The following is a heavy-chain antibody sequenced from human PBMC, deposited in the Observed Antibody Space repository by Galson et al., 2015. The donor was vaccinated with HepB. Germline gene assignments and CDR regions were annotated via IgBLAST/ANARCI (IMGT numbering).Heavy chain of an antibody. CDR2: IYTSGST. V-gene: IGHV4-4*07. CDR1: GGSIRNYF. J-gene: IGHJ4*02. Sequence: SETLSLTCTVSGGSIRNYFWSWIRQPAGKGLEWIGRIYTSGSTNYNPALQSRVTMSVDTSKNYFSLKLTSVTAADTAVYYCARDRCSGGSCYSDYWGQGTLVTVSS. D-gene: IGHD2-15*01. CDR3: ARDRCSGGSCYSDY.